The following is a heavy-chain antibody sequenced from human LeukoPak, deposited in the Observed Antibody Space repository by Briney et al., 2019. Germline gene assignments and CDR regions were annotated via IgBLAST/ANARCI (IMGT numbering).Heavy chain of an antibody. CDR1: GYTFTSYG. CDR2: MNPNSGNT. Sequence: LGASVKVSCKASGYTFTSYGINWVRQATGQGLEWMGWMNPNSGNTGYAQKFQGRVTMTRNTSISTAYMELCSLRSEDTAVYYCARNGRFGELPNFDYWGQGTLVTVSS. D-gene: IGHD3-10*01. CDR3: ARNGRFGELPNFDY. J-gene: IGHJ4*02. V-gene: IGHV1-8*02.